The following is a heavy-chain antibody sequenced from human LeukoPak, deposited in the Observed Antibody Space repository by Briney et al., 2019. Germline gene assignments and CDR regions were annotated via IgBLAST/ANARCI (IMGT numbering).Heavy chain of an antibody. D-gene: IGHD3-22*01. V-gene: IGHV5-10-1*01. CDR3: ARNRYYYDFSGYYVDY. J-gene: IGHJ4*02. Sequence: GESLRISCKGSGYSFSSYWISWVRQMPGKGLEWMGSIDPSDSYTNCSPSFPGHVTISTDKSISTAYLQWSSLRASDTAMYYCARNRYYYDFSGYYVDYWGQGTLVTVSS. CDR1: GYSFSSYW. CDR2: IDPSDSYT.